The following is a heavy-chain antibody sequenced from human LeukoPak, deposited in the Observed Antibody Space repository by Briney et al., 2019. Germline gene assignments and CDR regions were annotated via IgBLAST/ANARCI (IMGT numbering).Heavy chain of an antibody. J-gene: IGHJ4*02. CDR1: GFIYSTYA. CDR3: APDPNKWLRNY. Sequence: GGSLRLSCAASGFIYSTYAMSWVRRAPGKGLEWVSVISDSGGTTDYADSVKGRFTISRDNSKNTLYLQMNSLRAEDTAVYYCAPDPNKWLRNYWGQGTLVTVSS. V-gene: IGHV3-23*01. CDR2: ISDSGGTT. D-gene: IGHD5-12*01.